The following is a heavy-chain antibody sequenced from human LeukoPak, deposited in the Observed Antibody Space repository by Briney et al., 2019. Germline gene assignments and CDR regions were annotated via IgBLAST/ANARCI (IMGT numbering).Heavy chain of an antibody. Sequence: ASVKVSCKASGYTFTTYNINWVRQAPGQGLEWMGWISGYNGNTNYAQKLQGRVTMTTDTSTSTAYMELRSLKSDDTAVYYCASLKNYYDSSGYLVTDAFYIWGQGTMVTVSS. V-gene: IGHV1-18*01. J-gene: IGHJ3*02. CDR1: GYTFTTYN. D-gene: IGHD3-22*01. CDR3: ASLKNYYDSSGYLVTDAFYI. CDR2: ISGYNGNT.